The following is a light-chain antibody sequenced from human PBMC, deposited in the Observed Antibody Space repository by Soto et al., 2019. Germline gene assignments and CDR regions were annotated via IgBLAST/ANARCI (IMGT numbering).Light chain of an antibody. V-gene: IGKV3-15*01. J-gene: IGKJ4*01. CDR2: DAF. CDR1: QNVKTR. Sequence: EKVMTQSPATLSVSPGERETLSCRASQNVKTRLAWYQQKPGQAPRLLIFDAFTRATVIPARFSGSASGTDFTLTISSLQSEDSAVYYCQQYDEWPLTFGGGTKV. CDR3: QQYDEWPLT.